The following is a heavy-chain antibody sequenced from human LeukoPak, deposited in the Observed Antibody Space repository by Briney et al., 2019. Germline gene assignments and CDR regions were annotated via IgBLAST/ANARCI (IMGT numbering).Heavy chain of an antibody. V-gene: IGHV3-23*01. J-gene: IGHJ3*02. CDR3: AKKSMIVVVLSAFDI. Sequence: GGSLRLSCAASGFTFSSYTMSWVRQAPGKGLEWVSAISGSGGSTYYADSVKGRFTISRDNSKNTLYLQMNSLRAEDTAVYYCAKKSMIVVVLSAFDIWGQGTMVTVSS. CDR2: ISGSGGST. D-gene: IGHD3-22*01. CDR1: GFTFSSYT.